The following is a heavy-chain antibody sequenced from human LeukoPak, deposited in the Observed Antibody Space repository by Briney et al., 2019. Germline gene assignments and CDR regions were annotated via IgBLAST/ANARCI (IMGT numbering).Heavy chain of an antibody. CDR3: ARAGEDTIFGVVTQYDYYYMDV. J-gene: IGHJ6*03. V-gene: IGHV1-2*02. CDR1: GYTFSGSY. CDR2: INPNSGGT. D-gene: IGHD3-3*01. Sequence: ASVKVSCKASGYTFSGSYIHWVRQAPGQGLEWMGWINPNSGGTNYAQKFQGRVTMTRDTSISTAYMELSRLRSDDTAVYYCARAGEDTIFGVVTQYDYYYMDVWGKGTTVTVSS.